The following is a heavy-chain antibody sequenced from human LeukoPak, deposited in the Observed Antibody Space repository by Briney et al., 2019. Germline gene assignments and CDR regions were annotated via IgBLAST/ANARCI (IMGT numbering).Heavy chain of an antibody. CDR3: ARGPRDSYQLPPYYYYYGMDV. D-gene: IGHD2-2*01. CDR2: ISSSSRYI. V-gene: IGHV3-21*01. CDR1: GFTFCSYS. Sequence: GGSLRLSCAASGFTFCSYSMNWVRQSPGKGLEGVSSISSSSRYIYCADSVKGRFNIPRDNAKNSLYLQMNSLRAEDTAVYYCARGPRDSYQLPPYYYYYGMDVWGKGTTVTVSS. J-gene: IGHJ6*04.